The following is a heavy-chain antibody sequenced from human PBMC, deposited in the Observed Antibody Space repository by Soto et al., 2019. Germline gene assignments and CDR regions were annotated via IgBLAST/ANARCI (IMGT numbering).Heavy chain of an antibody. CDR3: VRDHSSGSYF. J-gene: IGHJ4*02. Sequence: EVQLVESGGGLVQPGGSLRLSCAASGFIFGNHWMHWIRQIPGKGLVWVSRINTDGSSTIYADSVKGRFTISRDNAKNTLYLQMNSLRAEDTAVYYYVRDHSSGSYFWGQGTLVTVSS. V-gene: IGHV3-74*01. CDR2: INTDGSST. D-gene: IGHD3-10*01. CDR1: GFIFGNHW.